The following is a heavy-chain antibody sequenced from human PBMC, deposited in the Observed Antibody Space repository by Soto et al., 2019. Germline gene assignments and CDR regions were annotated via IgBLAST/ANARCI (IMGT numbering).Heavy chain of an antibody. CDR3: TRDGRKLGRWYPDY. J-gene: IGHJ4*02. CDR1: GFTFSSYA. D-gene: IGHD6-13*01. CDR2: ISGSGGST. V-gene: IGHV3-23*01. Sequence: GGSLRLSCAASGFTFSSYAMSWVRQAPGKGLEWVSAISGSGGSTYYADSVKGRFTISRDNSKNTLYLQMNSLRAEDTAVYYCTRDGRKLGRWYPDYWGQGTLVTVPS.